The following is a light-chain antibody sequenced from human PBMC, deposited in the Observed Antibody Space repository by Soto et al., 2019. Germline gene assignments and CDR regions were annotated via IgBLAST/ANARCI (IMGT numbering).Light chain of an antibody. CDR2: RVS. V-gene: IGKV2-24*01. CDR3: MQDALFST. Sequence: DIVMTQTPLSLRVTLGQPASISCSSSQSPVDGNGITSLSWLHQRPGQPPRLLIYRVSNRFSGVPDRFSGSGAGTDFTLKINTVEAEDVGVYYCMQDALFSTFGRGTKVEIK. J-gene: IGKJ1*01. CDR1: QSPVDGNGITS.